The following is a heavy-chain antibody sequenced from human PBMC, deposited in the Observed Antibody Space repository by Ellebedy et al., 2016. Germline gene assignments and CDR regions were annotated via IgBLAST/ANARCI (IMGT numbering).Heavy chain of an antibody. V-gene: IGHV1-46*01. CDR1: GYTLTSYY. D-gene: IGHD4-23*01. J-gene: IGHJ5*02. Sequence: ASVKVSCXASGYTLTSYYMNWVRQAPGQGIEWLGIINPSGGNTNYAQKFQGRVSMATDTSTTTVYMELSSLRSEDTALYYCARGDYGGKSPGRAWGQGTQVTVSS. CDR3: ARGDYGGKSPGRA. CDR2: INPSGGNT.